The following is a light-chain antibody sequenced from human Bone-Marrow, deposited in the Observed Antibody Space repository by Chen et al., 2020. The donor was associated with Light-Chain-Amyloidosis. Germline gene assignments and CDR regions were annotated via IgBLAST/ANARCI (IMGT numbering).Light chain of an antibody. CDR3: QSADRSGTSLV. Sequence: SPDLTQPRSVSVSPGQTARVTCSGDALPNQYTSWYQQKPGQAPVLVIYKDTERPSGIPERFSGSRSGTTVTMTISGVQAEDEADYDCQSADRSGTSLVFGGGTKVTVL. CDR1: ALPNQY. J-gene: IGLJ3*02. CDR2: KDT. V-gene: IGLV3-25*03.